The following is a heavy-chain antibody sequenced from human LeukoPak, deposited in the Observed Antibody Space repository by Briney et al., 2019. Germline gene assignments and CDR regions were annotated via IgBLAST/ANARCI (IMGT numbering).Heavy chain of an antibody. V-gene: IGHV1-24*01. CDR2: IDREDGQT. CDR1: GYTLSEIS. Sequence: ASVKVSCKVSGYTLSEISMYGVRQAPGKGLEWTGGIDREDGQTIYAQKFQGRVTMTEDTSTDTAYMEVSRLTSEDTAFYYCATVGYSYGAFDYWGQGTLVTVSS. D-gene: IGHD5-18*01. J-gene: IGHJ4*02. CDR3: ATVGYSYGAFDY.